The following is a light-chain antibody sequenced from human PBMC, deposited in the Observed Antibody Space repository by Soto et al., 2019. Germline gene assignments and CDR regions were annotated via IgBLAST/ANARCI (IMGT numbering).Light chain of an antibody. V-gene: IGKV1-39*01. CDR1: QSISSY. J-gene: IGKJ1*01. Sequence: DIQMTQSPSSLSASVVDRVAITFRASQSISSYLNWYQQKPGKAPKLLIYAASSLQSGVPSRFSGSGSGTDFTLTISSLEPEDFAVYYCHQRGNGPPWTFGQGTKVDIK. CDR3: HQRGNGPPWT. CDR2: AAS.